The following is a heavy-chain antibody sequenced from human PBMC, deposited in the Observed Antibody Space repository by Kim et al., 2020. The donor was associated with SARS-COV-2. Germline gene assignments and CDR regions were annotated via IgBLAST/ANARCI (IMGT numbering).Heavy chain of an antibody. Sequence: SETLSLTCTVSGGSISSYYWSWIRQPPGKGLEWIGYIYYSGSTNYNPSLKSRVTISVATSKNQFSLKLSSVTAADTAVYYCASNQLYDYVWGSYRPKPYWYFDLWGRGTLVTVSS. V-gene: IGHV4-59*01. D-gene: IGHD3-16*02. CDR1: GGSISSYY. CDR2: IYYSGST. CDR3: ASNQLYDYVWGSYRPKPYWYFDL. J-gene: IGHJ2*01.